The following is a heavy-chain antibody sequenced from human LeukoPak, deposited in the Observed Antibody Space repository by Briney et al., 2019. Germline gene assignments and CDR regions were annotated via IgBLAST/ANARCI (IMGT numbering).Heavy chain of an antibody. CDR2: IIPIFGTA. CDR3: ATENYDFWSDYY. Sequence: SVKVSCKASGGTFSSYAISWVRQAPGQGLEWMGGIIPIFGTANYAQKFLGRVTITADESTSTAYMELSSLRSEDTAVYYCATENYDFWSDYYWGQGTLVTVSS. V-gene: IGHV1-69*13. J-gene: IGHJ4*02. CDR1: GGTFSSYA. D-gene: IGHD3-3*01.